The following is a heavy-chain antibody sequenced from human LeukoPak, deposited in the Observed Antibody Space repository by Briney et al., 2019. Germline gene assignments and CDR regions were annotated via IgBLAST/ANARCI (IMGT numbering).Heavy chain of an antibody. CDR2: IYPGDSDT. Sequence: NSGESLKITCKGSGYSFASYWIGWVRQMPGKGLEWMGIIYPGDSDTRYSPSFQGQVTISADKSISTAYLQWSSLKASDTAMYYCARRQAVTTDAFDIWGQGTMVTVSS. J-gene: IGHJ3*02. CDR3: ARRQAVTTDAFDI. D-gene: IGHD4-17*01. V-gene: IGHV5-51*01. CDR1: GYSFASYW.